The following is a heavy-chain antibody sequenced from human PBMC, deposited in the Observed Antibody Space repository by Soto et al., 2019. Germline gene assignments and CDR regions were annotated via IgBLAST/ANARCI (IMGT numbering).Heavy chain of an antibody. Sequence: GESLKISCAASGFTFSSYSMNWVRQAPGKGLEWVSSISSSSSYIYYADSVKGRFTISRDNAKNSLYLQMNSLRAEDTAVYYCAREMGSSFAFDIWGQGTMVTVSS. CDR1: GFTFSSYS. CDR2: ISSSSSYI. CDR3: AREMGSSFAFDI. D-gene: IGHD6-13*01. J-gene: IGHJ3*02. V-gene: IGHV3-21*01.